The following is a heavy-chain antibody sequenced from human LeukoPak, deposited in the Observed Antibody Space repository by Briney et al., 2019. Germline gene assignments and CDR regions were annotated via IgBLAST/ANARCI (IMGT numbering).Heavy chain of an antibody. CDR1: GGSISSYY. J-gene: IGHJ4*02. V-gene: IGHV4-59*01. CDR2: IYYSGST. CDR3: ARVGLGAVGFDY. D-gene: IGHD6-19*01. Sequence: SETLSLTCTVSGGSISSYYRSWIRQPPGKGLEWIGYIYYSGSTNYNPSLKSRVTISVDTSKNQFSLKLSSVTAADTAVYYCARVGLGAVGFDYWGQGTLVTVSS.